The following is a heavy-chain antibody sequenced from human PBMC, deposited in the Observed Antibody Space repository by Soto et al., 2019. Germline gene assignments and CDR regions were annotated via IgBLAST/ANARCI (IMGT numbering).Heavy chain of an antibody. Sequence: EQLVQSGAEVKEPGESLMISCKGSGYRFSDYWISWVRQVPGKGLEWMGKIDPSDSFTTYSPSFQGRVTISVDKSINPAFLRWTALKSADTAMYYWANLDFTFGSVDVFDIWGQGTMVTVSS. CDR2: IDPSDSFT. CDR3: ANLDFTFGSVDVFDI. J-gene: IGHJ3*02. D-gene: IGHD3-16*01. V-gene: IGHV5-10-1*03. CDR1: GYRFSDYW.